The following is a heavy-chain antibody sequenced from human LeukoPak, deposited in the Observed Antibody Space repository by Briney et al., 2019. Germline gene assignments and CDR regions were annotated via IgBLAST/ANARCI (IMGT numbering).Heavy chain of an antibody. CDR2: ISWDGGST. Sequence: GGSLRLSCAASGFTFDDYAMHWVRQAPGKGLEWVSLISWDGGSTYYADSVKGRFTISRDNSKNSLYLQMNSLRAEDTALYYCAKDMDKAAAGTALDYWGQGTLVTVSS. CDR3: AKDMDKAAAGTALDY. D-gene: IGHD6-13*01. V-gene: IGHV3-43D*03. J-gene: IGHJ4*02. CDR1: GFTFDDYA.